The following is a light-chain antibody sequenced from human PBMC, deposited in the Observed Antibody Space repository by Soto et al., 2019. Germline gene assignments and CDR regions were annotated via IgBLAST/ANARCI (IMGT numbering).Light chain of an antibody. V-gene: IGKV1-39*01. Sequence: DIQMTQSPSSLSASVGDRVTITCRASQNINTYLNWYQQRPGQAPQLLIFTASSFQGGVPARFSASGSRTDFTLTISSLQPDDVSTYYCQQTSAAPFTFGPGTKVDIK. CDR3: QQTSAAPFT. CDR2: TAS. CDR1: QNINTY. J-gene: IGKJ3*01.